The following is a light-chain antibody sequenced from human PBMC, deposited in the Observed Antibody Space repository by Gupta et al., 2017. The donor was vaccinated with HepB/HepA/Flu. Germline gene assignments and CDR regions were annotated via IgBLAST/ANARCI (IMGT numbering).Light chain of an antibody. CDR1: SSNIGNDN. Sequence: QPVLTQPPSSSGTPEPRVTISCSGSSSNIGNDNASWYQQRPGTAPKLLIYNDNQRPSGVPDRFSGSKSGTTASLAIRGRRSEDEADYYCVGWDDSLSGYVFGAGTKVTVL. CDR2: NDN. J-gene: IGLJ1*01. V-gene: IGLV1-47*02. CDR3: VGWDDSLSGYV.